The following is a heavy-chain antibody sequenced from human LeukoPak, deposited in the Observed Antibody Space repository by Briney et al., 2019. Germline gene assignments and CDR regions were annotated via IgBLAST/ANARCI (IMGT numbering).Heavy chain of an antibody. Sequence: PGGSLRLSCAASGFIVSDNYVGWVRQAPGKGLEWVSVIYDDGNTYYSDSVKGRFTISRDTTKNTLWLQMNALRVEDTAVYYCARGLRDHWRGYAGYWGQGILVTVSS. CDR2: IYDDGNT. J-gene: IGHJ4*02. CDR3: ARGLRDHWRGYAGY. CDR1: GFIVSDNY. D-gene: IGHD3-3*01. V-gene: IGHV3-53*01.